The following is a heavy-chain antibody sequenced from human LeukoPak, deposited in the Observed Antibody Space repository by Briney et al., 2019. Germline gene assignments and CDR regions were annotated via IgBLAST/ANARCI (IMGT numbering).Heavy chain of an antibody. D-gene: IGHD4/OR15-4a*01. Sequence: PSETLSLTCTVSGDSISSYYWAWIRQPPGKGLEWIGCIYYSGSTNCNPSLKSRVAISVDRSKNQFSLKVNSVTAADTAVYYCARSRVYGGSFDYWGQGTLGTVSS. CDR2: IYYSGST. CDR1: GDSISSYY. J-gene: IGHJ4*02. V-gene: IGHV4-59*08. CDR3: ARSRVYGGSFDY.